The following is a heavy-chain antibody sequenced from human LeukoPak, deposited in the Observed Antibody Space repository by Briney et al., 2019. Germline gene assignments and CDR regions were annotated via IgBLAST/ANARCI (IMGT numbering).Heavy chain of an antibody. V-gene: IGHV4-39*07. Sequence: SETLSLTCTVSGGSISSSSYYWGWIRQPPGKGLEWIGSIYYSGGTYYNPSLKSRVTISVDTSKNQFSLKLSSVTAADTAVYYCAKDLGGPAAYGYWGQGTLVTVSS. CDR1: GGSISSSSYY. CDR3: AKDLGGPAAYGY. D-gene: IGHD6-13*01. CDR2: IYYSGGT. J-gene: IGHJ4*02.